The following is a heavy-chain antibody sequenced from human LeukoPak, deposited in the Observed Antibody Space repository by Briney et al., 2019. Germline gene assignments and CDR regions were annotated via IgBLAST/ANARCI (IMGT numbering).Heavy chain of an antibody. V-gene: IGHV3-30*01. CDR1: GFTFSSYA. J-gene: IGHJ6*03. CDR3: ARSRRSSWAYYYYYYMDV. Sequence: GGSLSLSCAASGFTFSSYAMHWVHQAPGKGLEWVAVISYDGSNKYYADSVKGRFTISRDNSKNTLYLQMNSLRAEDTAVYYCARSRRSSWAYYYYYYMDVWGKGTTVTVSS. D-gene: IGHD6-13*01. CDR2: ISYDGSNK.